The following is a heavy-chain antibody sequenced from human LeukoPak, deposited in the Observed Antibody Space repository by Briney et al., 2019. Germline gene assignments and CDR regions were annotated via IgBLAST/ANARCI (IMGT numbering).Heavy chain of an antibody. CDR2: IYTSGST. Sequence: PSETLSLTCTVPGGSISSYYWSWIRQPAGKGLEWIGRIYTSGSTNYNPSLKSRVTISVDTSKNQFSLKLSSVTAADTAVYYCARAPYCGGDCCSDYYYGMDVWGQGTLVTVSS. CDR3: ARAPYCGGDCCSDYYYGMDV. CDR1: GGSISSYY. J-gene: IGHJ6*02. V-gene: IGHV4-4*07. D-gene: IGHD2-21*02.